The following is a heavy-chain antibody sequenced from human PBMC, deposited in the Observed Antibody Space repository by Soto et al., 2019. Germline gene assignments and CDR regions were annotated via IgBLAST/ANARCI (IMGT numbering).Heavy chain of an antibody. CDR1: AFSLTNRRMG. CDR3: ARVFTGLES. J-gene: IGHJ5*01. CDR2: IFSDDEK. Sequence: GHTVVKPTDTLPLTCSVPAFSLTNRRMGASWIRQPPGKALEWLAHIFSDDEKAYSTSLKTRLTISKDTSKSQVVLTMTNIDPVDKATYYCARVFTGLESWGHGTLVTVSS. D-gene: IGHD3-3*01. V-gene: IGHV2-26*01.